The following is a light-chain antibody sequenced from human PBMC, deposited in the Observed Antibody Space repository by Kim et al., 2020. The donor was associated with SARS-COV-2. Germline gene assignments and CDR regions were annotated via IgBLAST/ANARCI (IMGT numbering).Light chain of an antibody. CDR1: QSISTY. CDR3: QQSHTAPLLT. J-gene: IGKJ4*01. Sequence: ASVGDRVTIACRASQSISTYLNWYQQKPGKAPKLLIYAASRWQSGVPSRFSGSGSGTDFTLTISSLQPEDFATYYCQQSHTAPLLTFGGGTKLEI. V-gene: IGKV1-39*01. CDR2: AAS.